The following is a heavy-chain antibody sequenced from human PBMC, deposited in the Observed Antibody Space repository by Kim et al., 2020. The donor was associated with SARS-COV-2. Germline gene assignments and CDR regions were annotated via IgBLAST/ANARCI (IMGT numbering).Heavy chain of an antibody. D-gene: IGHD1-1*01. Sequence: YNPSLMSRLTMSVDTSKNQFSLTLTSLTAADTAVYYCARKTTAYNSPFDYWGQGSLVTVSS. V-gene: IGHV4-28*01. J-gene: IGHJ4*01. CDR3: ARKTTAYNSPFDY.